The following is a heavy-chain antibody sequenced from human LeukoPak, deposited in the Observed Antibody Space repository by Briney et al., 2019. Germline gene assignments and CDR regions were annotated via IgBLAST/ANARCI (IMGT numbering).Heavy chain of an antibody. D-gene: IGHD6-6*01. CDR3: ARDSSGRYSSSSYRRNYYYYYMDV. CDR1: GGTFSSYA. CDR2: IIPIFGTA. V-gene: IGHV1-69*05. Sequence: AASVKVSCKASGGTFSSYAISWVRQAPGQGLEWMGGIIPIFGTANYAQKFQGRVTITTDESTSTAYMELSSLRSEDTAVYYCARDSSGRYSSSSYRRNYYYYYMDVWGKGTTVTVSS. J-gene: IGHJ6*03.